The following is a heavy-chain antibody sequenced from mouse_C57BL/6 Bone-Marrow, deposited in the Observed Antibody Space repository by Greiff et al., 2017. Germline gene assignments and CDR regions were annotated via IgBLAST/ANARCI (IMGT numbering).Heavy chain of an antibody. CDR1: GINIKNTY. Sequence: EVQLQQSVAELVRPGASVKLSCTASGINIKNTYMPWVKPRPDKGLVWIGRIDHADGNPTYDPKFQGSAPIPADTHHNTAYLQRSSLTSEDTAIYYCADAWFAYWGQGTLVTVSA. J-gene: IGHJ3*01. CDR3: ADAWFAY. CDR2: IDHADGNP. V-gene: IGHV14-3*01.